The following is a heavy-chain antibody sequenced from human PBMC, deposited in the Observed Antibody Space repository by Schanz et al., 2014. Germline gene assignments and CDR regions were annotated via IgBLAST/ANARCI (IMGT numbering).Heavy chain of an antibody. CDR3: AAMSAYCTITACHALEPFDV. J-gene: IGHJ3*01. CDR1: GYTFTSYG. Sequence: QVQLVQSGAEVKKPGASVKVSCKASGYTFTSYGINWVRQAPGQGLEWMGWISSYNGNTNYAQKLQGRVTLTTDTATSTAYMELRSLTSVDSALYSCAAMSAYCTITACHALEPFDVWGQGTMVTGSS. V-gene: IGHV1-18*01. CDR2: ISSYNGNT. D-gene: IGHD2-8*01.